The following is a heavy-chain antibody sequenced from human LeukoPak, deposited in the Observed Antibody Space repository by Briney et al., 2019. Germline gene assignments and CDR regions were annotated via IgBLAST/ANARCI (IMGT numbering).Heavy chain of an antibody. J-gene: IGHJ4*02. CDR3: ARDYVYAFDY. CDR2: ISGDGNAK. CDR1: GFSFSSYS. Sequence: GGSLRLSCAASGFSFSSYSINWVRQAPGKGLEWVSYISGDGNAKHYTDSVKGRFTISRDNAKNAMYLQMNSLRAEDTAVYFCARDYVYAFDYWGQGTLVTVSS. D-gene: IGHD2/OR15-2a*01. V-gene: IGHV3-48*01.